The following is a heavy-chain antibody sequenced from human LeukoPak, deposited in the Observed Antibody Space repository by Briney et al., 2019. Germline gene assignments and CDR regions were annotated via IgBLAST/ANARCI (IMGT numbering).Heavy chain of an antibody. J-gene: IGHJ3*02. CDR2: ISSSSSYI. V-gene: IGHV3-21*01. Sequence: PGGSLRLSCAASGFTFCSYGMNWLRQAPGKGLEWVSSISSSSSYIYYADSVKGRFTISRDNDKNSLYLQMNSLRAEDTAVYYCARGGQGDAFDIWGQGTMVTVSS. CDR3: ARGGQGDAFDI. CDR1: GFTFCSYG.